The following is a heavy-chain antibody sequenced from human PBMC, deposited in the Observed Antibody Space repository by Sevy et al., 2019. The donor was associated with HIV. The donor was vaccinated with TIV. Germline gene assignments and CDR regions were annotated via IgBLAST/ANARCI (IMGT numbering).Heavy chain of an antibody. CDR2: ISYDGSKK. CDR1: GFTFSSYA. D-gene: IGHD2-21*02. V-gene: IGHV3-30*09. J-gene: IGHJ4*02. CDR3: ARVGVSYCTDDCYHRFDY. Sequence: GGSLRLSCAASGFTFSSYALLWVRQAPGKGLEWVSLISYDGSKKYYSDSVKGRFAISRDESKTTLFLQMNSLRSEDTAIYYCARVGVSYCTDDCYHRFDYWGRRTLVTVS.